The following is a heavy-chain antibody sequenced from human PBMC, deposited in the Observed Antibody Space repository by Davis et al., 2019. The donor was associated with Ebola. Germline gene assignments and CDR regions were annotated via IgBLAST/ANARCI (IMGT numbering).Heavy chain of an antibody. V-gene: IGHV3-21*04. CDR1: GFTFSTYS. CDR2: ISSDSDYI. J-gene: IGHJ2*01. CDR3: AKTSGYYSEWSTDWYFDL. D-gene: IGHD3-22*01. Sequence: GESLKISCAASGFTFSTYSMSWVRQAPGKGLEWVSSISSDSDYIYYADSVKGRFTISRDNAKNSLYLQMNSLRAEDTAVYYCAKTSGYYSEWSTDWYFDLWGRGTLVTVSS.